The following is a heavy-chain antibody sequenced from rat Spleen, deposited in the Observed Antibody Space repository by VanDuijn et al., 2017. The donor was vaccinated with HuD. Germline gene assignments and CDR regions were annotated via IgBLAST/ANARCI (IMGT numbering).Heavy chain of an antibody. D-gene: IGHD1-3*01. V-gene: IGHV5-17*01. J-gene: IGHJ2*01. CDR3: TRGGFYRY. CDR1: EVTFSDYA. Sequence: EVQVGENGGGLVQPGNSLKLSCAASEVTFSDYAMAWVRQSPKKGLEWVATIIYDGSSTYYRDSVKGRFTTSRDNAKSTLFLQMNSLKSEDTATYYCTRGGFYRYWGQGVMVTVSS. CDR2: IIYDGSST.